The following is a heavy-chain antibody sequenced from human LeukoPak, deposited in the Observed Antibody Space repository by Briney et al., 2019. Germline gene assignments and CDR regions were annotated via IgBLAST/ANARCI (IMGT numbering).Heavy chain of an antibody. D-gene: IGHD4-23*01. CDR1: GFTFNNFG. Sequence: PGGSLRLSCAASGFTFNNFGMHWVRQAPGKGLEWVAFMGYEGIHKYYADPVKGRFTIPKDNSKATLYLQINSLSPEDTAVYYCARDLHGGYSSDYWGQGTLVTVSS. CDR3: ARDLHGGYSSDY. CDR2: MGYEGIHK. V-gene: IGHV3-30*02. J-gene: IGHJ4*02.